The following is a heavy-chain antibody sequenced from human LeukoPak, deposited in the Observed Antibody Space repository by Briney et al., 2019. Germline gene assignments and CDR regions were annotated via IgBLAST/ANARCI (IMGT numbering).Heavy chain of an antibody. CDR3: GSGSYYYYMDV. CDR1: GFTFSSYG. J-gene: IGHJ6*03. Sequence: GGSLRLSCAASGFTFSSYGMSWVRQAPGKGLEWVSAISGSGGSTYYADSVKGRFTISRDNAKNSLYLQMNSLRAEDTAVYYCGSGSYYYYMDVWGKGTTVTISS. V-gene: IGHV3-23*01. CDR2: ISGSGGST. D-gene: IGHD3-10*01.